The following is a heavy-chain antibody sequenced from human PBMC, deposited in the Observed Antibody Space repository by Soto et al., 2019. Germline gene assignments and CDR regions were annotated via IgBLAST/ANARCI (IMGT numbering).Heavy chain of an antibody. V-gene: IGHV3-49*03. J-gene: IGHJ4*02. Sequence: PGGSLRLSCTASGFTFGDYAMSWFRQAPGKGLEWVGFIRSKAYGGTIEYAASVKGRFTISRDDSKSIAYLQMNSLQIEDTAVYYCTTDSSGYPYYFDYWGQGTLVTVSS. CDR2: IRSKAYGGTI. CDR3: TTDSSGYPYYFDY. CDR1: GFTFGDYA. D-gene: IGHD3-22*01.